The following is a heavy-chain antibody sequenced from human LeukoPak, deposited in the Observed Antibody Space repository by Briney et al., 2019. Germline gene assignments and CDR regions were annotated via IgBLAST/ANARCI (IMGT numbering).Heavy chain of an antibody. Sequence: PGKSLRLSCAASGFTFSSYAMNWVRQAPGKGLEWVSAISASGGSTYYADSVKGRFTISRDNSKNTLYLQMNSLRADDTAVYYCANRRNSVYPITLWGQGTLVTVSS. CDR2: ISASGGST. CDR3: ANRRNSVYPITL. D-gene: IGHD1-14*01. V-gene: IGHV3-23*01. J-gene: IGHJ4*02. CDR1: GFTFSSYA.